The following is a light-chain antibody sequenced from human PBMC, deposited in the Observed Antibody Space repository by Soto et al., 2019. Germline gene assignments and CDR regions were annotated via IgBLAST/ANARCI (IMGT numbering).Light chain of an antibody. CDR3: QQYYYTPLT. V-gene: IGKV3-15*01. Sequence: EVVMTPSPATLSVSPGERALLSCRASQTVCRNLAWYQQRPGQAPRLLIYDISNRATGVPARFSGSGSGTDFTLTISSLQAEDVALYYCQQYYYTPLTFGGGTKVDI. CDR2: DIS. J-gene: IGKJ4*01. CDR1: QTVCRN.